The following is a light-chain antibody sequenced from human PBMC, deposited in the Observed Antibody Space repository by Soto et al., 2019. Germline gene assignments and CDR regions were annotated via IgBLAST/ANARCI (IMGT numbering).Light chain of an antibody. CDR2: GAS. V-gene: IGKV3-20*01. Sequence: EIVLTQSPGTLSLSPGERATLSCRASQSVSSSYLAWYQQKPGQAPRLLIYGASSRATGIPDRFSGSGSGTDFTLTISRLEPEDFAVYYCQKYGSSVWKCGQGNKGDIK. CDR1: QSVSSSY. CDR3: QKYGSSVWK. J-gene: IGKJ1*01.